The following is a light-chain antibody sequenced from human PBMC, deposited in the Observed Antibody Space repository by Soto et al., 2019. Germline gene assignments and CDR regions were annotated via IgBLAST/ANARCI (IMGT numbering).Light chain of an antibody. J-gene: IGLJ2*01. CDR1: SSDVGGYNY. CDR3: SSYTTSSSVV. V-gene: IGLV2-14*01. CDR2: DVS. Sequence: QSALTQPASGYGSPGQSISISCTGTSSDVGGYNYVSWYQQYPGKAPKLLICDVSDRPSGVSDRFSGSKSGNTASLTISGLQAEDEADYYCSSYTTSSSVVFGGGTMLTVL.